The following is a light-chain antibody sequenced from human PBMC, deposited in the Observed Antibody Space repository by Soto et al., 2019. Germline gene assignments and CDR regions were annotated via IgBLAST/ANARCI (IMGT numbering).Light chain of an antibody. J-gene: IGLJ3*02. CDR1: TGAVTSGHY. CDR3: LLAYIGSRV. Sequence: QTVVTQEPSLTVSPGGTVTLTCGSSTGAVTSGHYPYWFQQKPGQAPTTLIYDTNNKHSWTPARFSGSLLGGKAALTLSGAQPEDEAECYCLLAYIGSRVFGGGTKLTVL. V-gene: IGLV7-46*01. CDR2: DTN.